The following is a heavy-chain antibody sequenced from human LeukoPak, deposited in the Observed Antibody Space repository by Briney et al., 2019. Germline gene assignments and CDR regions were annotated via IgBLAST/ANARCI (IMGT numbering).Heavy chain of an antibody. J-gene: IGHJ4*02. D-gene: IGHD2/OR15-2a*01. CDR2: INSDGSWT. Sequence: GGSLRLSCAASGNYWMHWVRQAPGKGLVWVSHINSDGSWTSYADSVKGRFTISKDNAKNTVYLHMNSLRAEDTAVYYCVSFYETYWGRGTLVTVSS. CDR1: GNYW. CDR3: VSFYETY. V-gene: IGHV3-74*01.